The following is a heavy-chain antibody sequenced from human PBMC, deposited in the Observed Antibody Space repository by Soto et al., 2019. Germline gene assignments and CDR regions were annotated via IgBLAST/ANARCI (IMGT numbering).Heavy chain of an antibody. V-gene: IGHV3-30*18. CDR2: ISYDGSNK. CDR1: GFTFSSYG. D-gene: IGHD6-13*01. J-gene: IGHJ6*03. CDR3: AKDELSSSIYYYYYYMDV. Sequence: GGSLRLSCAASGFTFSSYGMHWVRQAPGKGLEWVAVISYDGSNKYYADSVKGRFTISRDNSKNTLYLQMNSLRAEDTAVYYCAKDELSSSIYYYYYYMDVWGKGTTVTVSS.